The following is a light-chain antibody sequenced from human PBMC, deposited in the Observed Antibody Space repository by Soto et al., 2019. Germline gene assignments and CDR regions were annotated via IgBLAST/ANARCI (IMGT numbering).Light chain of an antibody. CDR2: VAS. Sequence: DIQLTQSPSFLSASVRDRVTITCRASQGISTYVAWYQQKPGRAPNLLIYVASTLQSGVSSRFSGSGSGTEFTLTISSLQPEDLATYYCQQLKSYPHTFGQGTRLEIK. CDR3: QQLKSYPHT. CDR1: QGISTY. J-gene: IGKJ2*01. V-gene: IGKV1-9*01.